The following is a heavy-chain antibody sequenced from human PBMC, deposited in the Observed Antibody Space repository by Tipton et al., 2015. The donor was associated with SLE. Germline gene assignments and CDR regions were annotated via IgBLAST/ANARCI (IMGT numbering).Heavy chain of an antibody. CDR2: IYYSGRT. Sequence: TLSLTCSVSGVSISSHSHYWGWIRQPPGKGLEWIGYIYYSGRTNYNPSLQRRVTISFDTSKNQFSLKVNSVTAADTAVYYCARFRDEYYYYAMDVWGQGTTVTVSS. J-gene: IGHJ6*02. V-gene: IGHV4-61*01. CDR3: ARFRDEYYYYAMDV. CDR1: GVSISSHSHY.